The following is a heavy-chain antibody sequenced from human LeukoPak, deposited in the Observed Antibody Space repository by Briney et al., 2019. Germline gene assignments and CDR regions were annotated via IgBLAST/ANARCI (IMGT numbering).Heavy chain of an antibody. J-gene: IGHJ4*02. CDR2: IYSRGNT. Sequence: PSETLSLTCTVSGGSISRSYLGWIGQPPGKGLEWVGYIYSRGNTNYNPSLKSRVTISLDTSKNQFSLRLTSVTAADTAVYYCANLDGPGSSIDHWGQGALVTVSS. CDR3: ANLDGPGSSIDH. V-gene: IGHV4-59*01. D-gene: IGHD1-26*01. CDR1: GGSISRSY.